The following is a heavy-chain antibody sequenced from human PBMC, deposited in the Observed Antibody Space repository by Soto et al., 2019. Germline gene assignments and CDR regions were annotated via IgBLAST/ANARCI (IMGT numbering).Heavy chain of an antibody. Sequence: GGSLRLSCAASGFTFSSDAMSWVCQAQGQGLGWVSAISGSGGSTYYADSVKGRFTISRDNSKNTLYLQMNSLRAEDTAVYYCAKDRGGYYPPTDNYYYSYGMDVWGQGTTVTVSS. CDR3: AKDRGGYYPPTDNYYYSYGMDV. CDR2: ISGSGGST. D-gene: IGHD5-12*01. V-gene: IGHV3-23*01. J-gene: IGHJ6*02. CDR1: GFTFSSDA.